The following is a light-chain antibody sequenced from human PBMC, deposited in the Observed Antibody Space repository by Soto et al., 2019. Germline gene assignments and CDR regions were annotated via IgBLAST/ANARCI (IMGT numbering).Light chain of an antibody. Sequence: DIQLTQSPSFLSASVGDRVTISCRASQGISSYLAWYQQTPGKAPKLLIYASSILQSGVPSRFSGSGSGTEFTLTISSLQPEDSATYYCQQLNTFPVTFVQGTRLAI. CDR3: QQLNTFPVT. J-gene: IGKJ5*01. CDR2: ASS. V-gene: IGKV1-9*01. CDR1: QGISSY.